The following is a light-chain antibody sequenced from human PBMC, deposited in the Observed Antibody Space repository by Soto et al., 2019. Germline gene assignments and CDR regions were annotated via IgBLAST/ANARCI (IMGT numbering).Light chain of an antibody. J-gene: IGLJ1*01. V-gene: IGLV2-8*01. Sequence: QSALTQPPSASGSPGQSVTISCTGTSSDVGGYKYVSWYQQHPGKAPKLMIFEVNKRTSGVPDGFSGSKSGNTASLTVSGLQAEDEADYYCSSYAGINNLGVFGTGTKVTVL. CDR1: SSDVGGYKY. CDR2: EVN. CDR3: SSYAGINNLGV.